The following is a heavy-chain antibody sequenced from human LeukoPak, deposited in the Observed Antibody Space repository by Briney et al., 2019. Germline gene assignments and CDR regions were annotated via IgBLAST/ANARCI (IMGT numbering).Heavy chain of an antibody. CDR2: INHSGST. CDR3: ARYPNLYYYGSGSYYGYFDY. CDR1: GGSSSGYY. Sequence: SETLSLTCAVYGGSSSGYYWSWIRQPPGKGLEWIGEINHSGSTNYNPSLKSRVTISVDTSKNQFSLKLSSVTAADTAVYYCARYPNLYYYGSGSYYGYFDYWGQGTLVTVSS. J-gene: IGHJ4*02. D-gene: IGHD3-10*01. V-gene: IGHV4-34*01.